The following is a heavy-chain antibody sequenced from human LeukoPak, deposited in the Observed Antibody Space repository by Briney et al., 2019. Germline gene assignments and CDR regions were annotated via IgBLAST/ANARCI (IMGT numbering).Heavy chain of an antibody. CDR1: GFTFTTFP. D-gene: IGHD3-3*01. CDR3: ARGTYAFWSGSFDY. J-gene: IGHJ4*02. CDR2: ISSDGRNK. Sequence: GSLRLSCAASGFTFTTFPIHWVRQAPGKGLEWVAVISSDGRNKYYADSVKGRFTISRDNSKNTLYVQMNSLRAEDTAIYYCARGTYAFWSGSFDYWGQGTLVTVSS. V-gene: IGHV3-30-3*01.